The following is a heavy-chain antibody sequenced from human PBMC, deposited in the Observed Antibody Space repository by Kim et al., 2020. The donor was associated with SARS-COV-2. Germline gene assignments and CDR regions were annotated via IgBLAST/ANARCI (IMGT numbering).Heavy chain of an antibody. V-gene: IGHV3-74*01. CDR1: GFTFSSYW. J-gene: IGHJ4*01. CDR2: INSDGGTT. CDR3: ASRRYTGTYYYFDY. D-gene: IGHD1-26*01. Sequence: GGSLRLSCAASGFTFSSYWMHWVRQAPGKGLVWVSRINSDGGTTSYADSVKGRFTISRDNAKSTLYLQMNSLRAEDTAVYYCASRRYTGTYYYFDYWGHGTLVTVTS.